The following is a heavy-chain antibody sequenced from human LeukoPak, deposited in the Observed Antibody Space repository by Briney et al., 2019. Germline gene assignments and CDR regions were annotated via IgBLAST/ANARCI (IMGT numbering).Heavy chain of an antibody. CDR1: GYSFTSYW. V-gene: IGHV5-51*01. D-gene: IGHD3-22*01. J-gene: IGHJ5*02. Sequence: GESLKISCKGSGYSFTSYWIGWVRQMPGKGLEWMGIIYPGDSDTIYSPSFQGQVTISVDKSISTAYLQWSSLQASDTAIYYCARQYDGSSSYYHNWFDPWGQGTLVTVSS. CDR2: IYPGDSDT. CDR3: ARQYDGSSSYYHNWFDP.